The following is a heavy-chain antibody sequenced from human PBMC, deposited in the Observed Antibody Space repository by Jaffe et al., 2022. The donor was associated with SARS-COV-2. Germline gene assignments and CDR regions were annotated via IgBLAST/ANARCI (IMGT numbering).Heavy chain of an antibody. CDR1: GFSLSTRGVG. V-gene: IGHV2-5*02. Sequence: QITLKESGPTLVKPTQTLTLTCSFSGFSLSTRGVGVGWIRQPPVKALEWLGIIYWDDDKRYSPSLKSRLTITKDTSKNQVVLIMTNMDPVDSGTYYCAHRVGLAVFDYWGQGTLVTVSS. D-gene: IGHD1-26*01. CDR2: IYWDDDK. J-gene: IGHJ4*02. CDR3: AHRVGLAVFDY.